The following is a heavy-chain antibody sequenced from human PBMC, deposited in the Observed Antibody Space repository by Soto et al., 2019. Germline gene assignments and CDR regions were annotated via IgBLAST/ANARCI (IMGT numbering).Heavy chain of an antibody. CDR3: TVGGAGHPFDY. D-gene: IGHD3-16*01. J-gene: IGHJ4*02. Sequence: RTWIRQPPGKGLEWIGNIHYSGSTNYSPSLKGRVIISVDTSENQSSLKLSSVTTADTAVYYCTVGGAGHPFDYWGQGTLVTVSS. V-gene: IGHV4-59*01. CDR2: IHYSGST.